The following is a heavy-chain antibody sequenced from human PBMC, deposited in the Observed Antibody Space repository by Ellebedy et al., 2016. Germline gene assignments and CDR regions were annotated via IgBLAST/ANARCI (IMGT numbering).Heavy chain of an antibody. CDR1: GFNFDDYG. CDR3: ARGGAYYGSGSYPYFDY. V-gene: IGHV3-9*01. D-gene: IGHD3-10*01. J-gene: IGHJ4*02. Sequence: SLKISXAASGFNFDDYGMHWVRQAPGKGLEWVSSISWNSGSIAYGDSVKGRFTISRDNAKNTLFLQMSSLRTEDTAVYYCARGGAYYGSGSYPYFDYWGRGTLVTVSS. CDR2: ISWNSGSI.